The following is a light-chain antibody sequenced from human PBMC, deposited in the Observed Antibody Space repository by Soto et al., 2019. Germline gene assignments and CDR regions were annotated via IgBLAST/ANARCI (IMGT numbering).Light chain of an antibody. CDR3: QQYNTYST. Sequence: DIQMTQSPFTLSASVGDRVTITCRASQNINKRLAWHQQKPGKAPKVLIYDASNLKSGVPSRFSGSGSGTEFTLTISSLQPDDFATYYCQQYNTYSTFGQGTRLAV. CDR2: DAS. J-gene: IGKJ5*01. V-gene: IGKV1-5*01. CDR1: QNINKR.